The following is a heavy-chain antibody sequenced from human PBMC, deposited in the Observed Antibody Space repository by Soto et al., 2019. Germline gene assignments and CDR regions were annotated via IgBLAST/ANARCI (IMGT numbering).Heavy chain of an antibody. CDR1: GYTFTSYA. V-gene: IGHV1-3*03. Sequence: GASVKVSCKASGYTFTSYAMHWVRQAPGQRLEWMGWINAGNGNTKYYANSVKGRFTISRDNSKNTLYLQMGSLRAEDMAVYYCAREWELLRVFDYWGQGTLVTVSS. J-gene: IGHJ4*02. CDR3: AREWELLRVFDY. D-gene: IGHD1-26*01. CDR2: INAGNGNT.